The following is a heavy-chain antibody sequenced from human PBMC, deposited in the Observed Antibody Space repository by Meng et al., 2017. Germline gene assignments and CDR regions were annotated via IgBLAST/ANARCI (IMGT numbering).Heavy chain of an antibody. J-gene: IGHJ4*02. CDR2: ISWDGGST. CDR1: GFTFDDYT. D-gene: IGHD2-15*01. CDR3: ARDRGQYCSGGSCYSGKKFDY. V-gene: IGHV3-43*01. Sequence: GGSLRLSCAASGFTFDDYTMHWVRQAPGKGLEWVSLISWDGGSTYYADSVKGRFTISRDNSKNSLYLQMNSLRAEDTAVYYCARDRGQYCSGGSCYSGKKFDYWGQGTLVTVSS.